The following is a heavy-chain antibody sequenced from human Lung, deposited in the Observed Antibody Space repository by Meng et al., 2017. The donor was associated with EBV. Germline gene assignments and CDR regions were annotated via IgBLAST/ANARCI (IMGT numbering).Heavy chain of an antibody. J-gene: IGHJ4*02. Sequence: RGVCGGVVVQPGGFLDFHLAASGFIFDDYGMHWVRQGPGKGLEWVFFISWNGGISHYADSVKGRFTVSRDNNKNCLYLQMNSLRPEDSALYYCAKGFGDHWGQGTLVTVSS. CDR3: AKGFGDH. V-gene: IGHV3-43D*03. CDR1: GFIFDDYG. D-gene: IGHD3-10*01. CDR2: ISWNGGIS.